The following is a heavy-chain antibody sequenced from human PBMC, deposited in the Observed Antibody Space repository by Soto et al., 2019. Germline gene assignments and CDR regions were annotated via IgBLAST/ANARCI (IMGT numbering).Heavy chain of an antibody. Sequence: ASVKVSCKASGYTFTSYYMHWVRQAPGQGLEWMGIINPSGGSTSYAQKFQGRVTMTRDTSTSTVYMELSSLRSEDTAVYYCARGGHIVVVTAIESDTDYWGQGTLVTVSS. CDR2: INPSGGST. D-gene: IGHD2-21*02. V-gene: IGHV1-46*01. CDR3: ARGGHIVVVTAIESDTDY. J-gene: IGHJ4*02. CDR1: GYTFTSYY.